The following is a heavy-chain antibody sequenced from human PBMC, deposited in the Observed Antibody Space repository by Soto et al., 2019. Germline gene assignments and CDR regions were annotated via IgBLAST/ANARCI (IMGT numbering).Heavy chain of an antibody. CDR2: IYYSGST. J-gene: IGHJ6*02. CDR1: GGSISSYY. Sequence: SETLSLTCTVSGGSISSYYWSWIRRPPGKGLEWIGYIYYSGSTNYNPSLKSRVTISVDTSKNQFSLKLSSVTAADTAVYYCARSLAYCGGDCYSEGAYYYYYGMDVWGQGTTVTVSS. D-gene: IGHD2-21*02. CDR3: ARSLAYCGGDCYSEGAYYYYYGMDV. V-gene: IGHV4-59*01.